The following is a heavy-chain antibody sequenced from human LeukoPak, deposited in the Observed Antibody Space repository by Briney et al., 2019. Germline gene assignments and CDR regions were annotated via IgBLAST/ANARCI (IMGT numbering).Heavy chain of an antibody. J-gene: IGHJ2*01. CDR3: ARDRYTVVSWYFDL. V-gene: IGHV4-31*03. Sequence: SETLSLTCTVSGGSISSGGYYWSWIRQHPGKGLEWIGYIYYRGSTYYNPSLKSRVTISVDTSKNQFSLKLSSVTAADTAVYYCARDRYTVVSWYFDLWGRGTLVTVSS. CDR1: GGSISSGGYY. CDR2: IYYRGST. D-gene: IGHD4-23*01.